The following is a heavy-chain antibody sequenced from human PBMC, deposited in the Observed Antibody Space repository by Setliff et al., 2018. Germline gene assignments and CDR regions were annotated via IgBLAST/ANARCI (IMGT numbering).Heavy chain of an antibody. CDR2: IYYSGST. J-gene: IGHJ4*02. V-gene: IGHV4-59*01. D-gene: IGHD6-13*01. CDR1: GGSISSYY. CDR3: ARGHGSSWYHRPHFDY. Sequence: SETLSLTCTVSGGSISSYYWSWIRQPPGKGLEWIGYIYYSGSTNYNPSLKSRVTISVDTSKNQFSLKLSSVTAADTAVYYCARGHGSSWYHRPHFDYWGQGTLVTVSS.